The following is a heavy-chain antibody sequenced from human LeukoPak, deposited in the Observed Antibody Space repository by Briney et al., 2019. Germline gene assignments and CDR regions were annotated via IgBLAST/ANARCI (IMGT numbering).Heavy chain of an antibody. D-gene: IGHD2-2*01. CDR1: GYAFISYM. J-gene: IGHJ6*02. Sequence: ASMKVSCKASGYAFISYMINWMRQAPGQGLEWLGWVNPSSGSTGYAQKFQGRVTMARDTSVSTAYMELSSLRSEDTAVYYCARGYCSSTGCYMDVWGQGTTVT. CDR2: VNPSSGST. V-gene: IGHV1-8*01. CDR3: ARGYCSSTGCYMDV.